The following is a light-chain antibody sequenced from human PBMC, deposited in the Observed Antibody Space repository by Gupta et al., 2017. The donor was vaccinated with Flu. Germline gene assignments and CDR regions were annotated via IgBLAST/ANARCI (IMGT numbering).Light chain of an antibody. CDR3: QQDKSFRT. V-gene: IGKV1-5*03. Sequence: IQMTQSPSTLSASIGDKVTITCRATENSENWLAWYQIKPGKAPKLLIYRASHLENGVPSRFSGSGSGTEFTLTSNNRQPDDSASYYCQQDKSFRTFGQGTKLEI. CDR1: ENSENW. J-gene: IGKJ1*01. CDR2: RAS.